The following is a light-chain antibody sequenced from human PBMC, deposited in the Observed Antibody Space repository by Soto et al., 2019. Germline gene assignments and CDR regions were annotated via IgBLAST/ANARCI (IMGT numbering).Light chain of an antibody. J-gene: IGLJ1*01. Sequence: QSVLTQPPSVSAAPGQKVTISCSGSRSNIGHNYVSWYQQHPGKAPKLMIYEGSKRPSGVSNRFSGSKSGNTASLTISGLQAEDEADYYCCSYAGSSTYVFGTGTKVTVL. CDR1: RSNIGHNY. CDR3: CSYAGSSTYV. CDR2: EGS. V-gene: IGLV2-23*01.